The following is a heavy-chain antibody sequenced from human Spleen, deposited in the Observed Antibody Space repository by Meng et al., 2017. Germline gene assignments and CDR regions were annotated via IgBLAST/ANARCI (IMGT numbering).Heavy chain of an antibody. CDR2: INHTGST. CDR1: GGSFSGYY. Sequence: QVQLQQWGAGLLKPSETLSLTCAGYGGSFSGYYWNWIRQSPGKGLEWIGEINHTGSTNSNPSLESRVTMSVDTSKNQISLKLSSVTAADTAVYYCARRGILPDYWGQGTLVTVSS. CDR3: ARRGILPDY. D-gene: IGHD1-26*01. J-gene: IGHJ4*02. V-gene: IGHV4-34*02.